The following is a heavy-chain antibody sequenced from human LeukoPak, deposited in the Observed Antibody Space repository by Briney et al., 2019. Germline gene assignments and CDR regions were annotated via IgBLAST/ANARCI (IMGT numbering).Heavy chain of an antibody. V-gene: IGHV4-59*12. CDR1: GGSISSYY. J-gene: IGHJ3*02. Sequence: SETLSLTCTVSGGSISSYYWSWIRQPPGKGLEWIGYIYHSGSTNYNPSLKSRVTISVDTSKNQFSLKLSSVTAADTAVYYCARELRNAFDIWGQGTMVTVSS. CDR3: ARELRNAFDI. CDR2: IYHSGST.